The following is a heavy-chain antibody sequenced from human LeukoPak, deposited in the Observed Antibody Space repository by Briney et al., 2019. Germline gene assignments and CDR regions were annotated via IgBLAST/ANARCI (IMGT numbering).Heavy chain of an antibody. CDR1: GGSISSSSYY. CDR3: ARAQVGATSPVDY. D-gene: IGHD1-26*01. Sequence: PSETLSLTCTVSGGSISSSSYYWGWIRQPPGKGLEWIGSIYYSGSTYYKSSLKSRVTISVDTSKNQFSLKLSSVTAADTAVYYCARAQVGATSPVDYWGQGTLVTVSS. CDR2: IYYSGST. J-gene: IGHJ4*02. V-gene: IGHV4-39*01.